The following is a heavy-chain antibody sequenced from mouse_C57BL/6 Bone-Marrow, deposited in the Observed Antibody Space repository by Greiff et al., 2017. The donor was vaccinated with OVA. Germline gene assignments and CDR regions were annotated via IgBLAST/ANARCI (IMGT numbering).Heavy chain of an antibody. D-gene: IGHD2-4*01. Sequence: SGAELVRPGTSVKVSCKASGYAFTNYLIEWVKQRPGQGLEWIGVINPGSGGTNYNEKFKGKATLTADKSSSTAYMQLSSLTSEDSAVYFCAWDDDEGALWFAYWGQGTLVTVSA. J-gene: IGHJ3*01. CDR3: AWDDDEGALWFAY. V-gene: IGHV1-54*01. CDR1: GYAFTNYL. CDR2: INPGSGGT.